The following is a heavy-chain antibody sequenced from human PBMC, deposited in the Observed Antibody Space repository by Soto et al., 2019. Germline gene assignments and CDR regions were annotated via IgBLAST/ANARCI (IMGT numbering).Heavy chain of an antibody. D-gene: IGHD1-26*01. CDR1: GYTFTSYA. CDR3: ARDVGATDY. CDR2: INAGNGNT. J-gene: IGHJ4*02. Sequence: QVQLVQSGAEVKKPGASVKVSCKASGYTFTSYAMHWVRQAPGQRLEWMGWINAGNGNTKYSQKFPGRVTITRDTSARTAYMELSSMRSEGTAVYYCARDVGATDYWGQGTLVTVSS. V-gene: IGHV1-3*01.